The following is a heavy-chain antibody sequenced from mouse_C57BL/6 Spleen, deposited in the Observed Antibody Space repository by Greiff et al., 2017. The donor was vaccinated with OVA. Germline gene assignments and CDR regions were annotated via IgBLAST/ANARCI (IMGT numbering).Heavy chain of an antibody. D-gene: IGHD3-3*01. Sequence: EVQRVESGGGLVQPGGSLKLSCAASGFTFSDYYMYWVRQTPEKRLEWVAYISNGGGSTYYPDTVKGRFTISRDNAKNPLYLQMSRLKSEDTAMSYCAREGGGYFDVWGTGTTVTVSS. J-gene: IGHJ1*03. CDR1: GFTFSDYY. CDR2: ISNGGGST. V-gene: IGHV5-12*01. CDR3: AREGGGYFDV.